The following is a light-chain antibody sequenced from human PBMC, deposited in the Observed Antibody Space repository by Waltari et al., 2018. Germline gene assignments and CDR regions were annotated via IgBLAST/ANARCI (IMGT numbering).Light chain of an antibody. CDR2: DAF. Sequence: EIVLTQSPATLSLSPGERATLSCRASQSIASSLAWNQQRPGQAPRLLIYDAFTRDTGIPARFSGSGSGTYFTLTISSLEPEDFAVYYCQQRSNWPPTVGGGSKVEI. CDR3: QQRSNWPPT. J-gene: IGKJ4*01. CDR1: QSIASS. V-gene: IGKV3-11*01.